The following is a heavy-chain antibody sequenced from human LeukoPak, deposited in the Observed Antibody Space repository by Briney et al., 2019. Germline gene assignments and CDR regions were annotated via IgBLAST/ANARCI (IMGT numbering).Heavy chain of an antibody. D-gene: IGHD2-2*01. J-gene: IGHJ3*02. CDR1: GDSISSYY. CDR2: IYYSGST. CDR3: ARESHAGYCSSTCCSDAFDI. V-gene: IGHV4-59*01. Sequence: SETLSLTCSVSGDSISSYYWSWIRQPPGKGLEWIGYIYYSGSTNYNPSLKSRVTISVDTSKNQFSLKLTSVTAADTAVYYCARESHAGYCSSTCCSDAFDIWGQGTMVTVSS.